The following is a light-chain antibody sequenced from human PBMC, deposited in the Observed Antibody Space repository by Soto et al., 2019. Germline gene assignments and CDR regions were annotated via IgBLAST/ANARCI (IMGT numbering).Light chain of an antibody. CDR1: QSVSSSY. CDR3: QQRSNWPPIT. Sequence: EIVLTQSPGTLSFSPGERATLSFSASQSVSSSYLAWYQQKPGQAPRLLIYGASSRATRIPDRFSGSGSGTEFTLTISRLEPEDFAVYYCQQRSNWPPITFGQGTRLEIK. V-gene: IGKV3D-20*02. J-gene: IGKJ5*01. CDR2: GAS.